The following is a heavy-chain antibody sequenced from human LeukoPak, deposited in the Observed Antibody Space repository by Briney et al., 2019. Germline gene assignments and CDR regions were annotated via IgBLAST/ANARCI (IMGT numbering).Heavy chain of an antibody. J-gene: IGHJ1*01. CDR2: IYYSGST. D-gene: IGHD4-17*01. CDR1: GGSISSYY. V-gene: IGHV4-59*01. Sequence: PSETLSLTCTVSGGSISSYYWSWIRQPPGKGLEWIGYIYYSGSTNCNPSLKSRVTISVDTSKNQFSLKLSSVTAADTAVYYCARAAVGDYDFQHWGQGTLVTVSS. CDR3: ARAAVGDYDFQH.